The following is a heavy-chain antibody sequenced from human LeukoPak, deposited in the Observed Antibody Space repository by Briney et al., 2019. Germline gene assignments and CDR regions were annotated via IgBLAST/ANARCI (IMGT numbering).Heavy chain of an antibody. Sequence: GASVKVSCKASGYTFTSYGISWVRQAPGQGLEWMGRIIPIFGTANYAQKFQGSVTITADESTSTAYMELSSLRSEDTAVYYCARDRGYSYAKKSSEYYYMDVWGKGTTVTISS. D-gene: IGHD5-18*01. J-gene: IGHJ6*03. V-gene: IGHV1-69*13. CDR3: ARDRGYSYAKKSSEYYYMDV. CDR1: GYTFTSYG. CDR2: IIPIFGTA.